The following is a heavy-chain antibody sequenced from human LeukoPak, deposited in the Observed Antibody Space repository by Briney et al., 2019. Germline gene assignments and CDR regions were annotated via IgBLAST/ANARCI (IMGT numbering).Heavy chain of an antibody. Sequence: ASVKVSCKASGGTFSSYAISWVRQAPGQGLEWMGGIIPIFGTANYAQKFQGRVTTTTDESTSTAYMELSSLRSEDTAVYYCAIHVLRFLEWLSGPLDYWGQGTLVTVSS. CDR2: IIPIFGTA. D-gene: IGHD3-3*01. J-gene: IGHJ4*02. V-gene: IGHV1-69*05. CDR3: AIHVLRFLEWLSGPLDY. CDR1: GGTFSSYA.